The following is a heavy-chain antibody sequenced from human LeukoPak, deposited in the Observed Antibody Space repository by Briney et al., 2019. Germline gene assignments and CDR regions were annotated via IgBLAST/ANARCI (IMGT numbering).Heavy chain of an antibody. CDR2: VSDRDGST. CDR3: AKDRLSNGDPAGY. V-gene: IGHV3-23*01. D-gene: IGHD4-17*01. Sequence: GGSLRLSCVASGFTFTTYAMSWVRQAPGKGLEWVSTVSDRDGSTHYADSVKGRFTISRDNSKNTLYLQMNSLRAEDTAIYYCAKDRLSNGDPAGYWGQGTLVTVSS. CDR1: GFTFTTYA. J-gene: IGHJ4*02.